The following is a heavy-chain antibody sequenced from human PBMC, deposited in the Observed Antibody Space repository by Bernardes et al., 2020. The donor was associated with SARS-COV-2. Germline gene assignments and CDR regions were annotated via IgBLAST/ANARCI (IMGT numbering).Heavy chain of an antibody. CDR2: FDPEDGET. CDR3: ATLSSLVYYSPDSYGMDV. V-gene: IGHV1-24*01. D-gene: IGHD2-21*01. Sequence: ASMKVSCKVSGYTLTELSMHWVRQAPGKGLEWMGGFDPEDGETIYAQKFQGRVTMTEDTSTDTAYMELSSLRSEDTAVYYCATLSSLVYYSPDSYGMDVWGQGTTVTVSS. J-gene: IGHJ6*02. CDR1: GYTLTELS.